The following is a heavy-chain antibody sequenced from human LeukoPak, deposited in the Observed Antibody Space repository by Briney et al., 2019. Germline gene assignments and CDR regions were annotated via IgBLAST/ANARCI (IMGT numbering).Heavy chain of an antibody. CDR1: GGSFISGNYY. CDR3: AGADWELLGPYYFDY. J-gene: IGHJ4*02. D-gene: IGHD1-26*01. CDR2: IYLGGST. V-gene: IGHV4-61*02. Sequence: SSQTLSLSCTVSGGSFISGNYYWNWIRQPAGKGLEWIGRIYLGGSTNYNPSLKSRVIISLDTSKSEFSLKLRSVTAADTAVYYCAGADWELLGPYYFDYWGRGTLVTVSS.